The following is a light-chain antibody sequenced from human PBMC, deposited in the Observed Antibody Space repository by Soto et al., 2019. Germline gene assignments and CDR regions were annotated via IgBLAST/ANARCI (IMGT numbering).Light chain of an antibody. CDR3: QQSYSTPRT. CDR1: QTISNY. CDR2: AAS. J-gene: IGKJ2*01. Sequence: DIQMTQSPSSLSASVGDRATITCRASQTISNYLNWYQQKPGKAPKLLIYAASTLQSGVSSTFSGSGSGTHFTLTISSLQPEDFATYYCQQSYSTPRTFGQVTRLEIK. V-gene: IGKV1-39*01.